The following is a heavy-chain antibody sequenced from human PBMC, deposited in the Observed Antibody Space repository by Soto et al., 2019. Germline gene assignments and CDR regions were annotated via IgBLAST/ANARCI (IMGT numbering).Heavy chain of an antibody. J-gene: IGHJ4*02. D-gene: IGHD3-3*01. CDR3: ARTRMEWALYFDN. CDR1: GFSFSDSG. V-gene: IGHV3-48*01. CDR2: ISSSSRTI. Sequence: EVQLVESGGGLIQPGGSLRLSCEASGFSFSDSGMNWVRRAPGKRLEWISYISSSSRTIYYAASVVGRFTISRDNVRNSVHLQMNSLRGEDTGVYYCARTRMEWALYFDNWGLGTLVTVSS.